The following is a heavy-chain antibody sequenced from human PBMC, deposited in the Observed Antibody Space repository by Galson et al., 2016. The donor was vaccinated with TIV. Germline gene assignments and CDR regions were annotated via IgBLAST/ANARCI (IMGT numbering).Heavy chain of an antibody. Sequence: SVKVSCKASGGPFRNYAISWVRQAPGQGLEWMGRIIPIFRTTNYARSFQGRLTITANESTNTHYMELASLRSEDTAVYYCAREQGIYKGYFDLWGRGTLVTVSS. V-gene: IGHV1-69*13. J-gene: IGHJ2*01. CDR3: AREQGIYKGYFDL. D-gene: IGHD1-14*01. CDR1: GGPFRNYA. CDR2: IIPIFRTT.